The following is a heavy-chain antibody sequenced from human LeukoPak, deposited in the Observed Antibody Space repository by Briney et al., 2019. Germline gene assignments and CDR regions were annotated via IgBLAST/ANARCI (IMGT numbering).Heavy chain of an antibody. J-gene: IGHJ6*02. CDR2: ISSTSGTI. Sequence: GGSLRLSCAASGFTFRSHSMSWVRLGPGKGQECVSYISSTSGTIYYADSVKGRFSISRDNAKNSLYLQMNSLREEDTAVYYCARDYYGMDVWGQGTTVTVSS. CDR1: GFTFRSHS. V-gene: IGHV3-48*02. CDR3: ARDYYGMDV.